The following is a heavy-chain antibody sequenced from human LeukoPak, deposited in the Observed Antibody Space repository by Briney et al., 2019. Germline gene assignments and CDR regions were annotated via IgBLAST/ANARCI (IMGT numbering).Heavy chain of an antibody. J-gene: IGHJ4*02. Sequence: PGGSLRLSCAASGFTVSNIYMTWVRQAPGKGLEWVSVIYSGGDTYYAESVKGRFTISRDNSKNTLYLQMNSLRAEDTAVYYCARDGVYHYDSSGYSHFDYWGQGTLVTVSS. CDR1: GFTVSNIY. CDR2: IYSGGDT. V-gene: IGHV3-66*02. D-gene: IGHD3-22*01. CDR3: ARDGVYHYDSSGYSHFDY.